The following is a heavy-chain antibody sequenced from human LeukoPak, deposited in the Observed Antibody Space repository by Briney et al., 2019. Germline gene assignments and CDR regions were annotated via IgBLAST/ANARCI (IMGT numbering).Heavy chain of an antibody. D-gene: IGHD3-22*01. CDR2: IDYSGST. J-gene: IGHJ4*02. CDR1: GDSVNTINYF. Sequence: PSETLSLTCTVSGDSVNTINYFWGWLRQPPGKGLEWIATIDYSGSTYYNPSLKTRLTISVDTSKNQFSLKLASVTATDTAVFYCARARHRFDSRGYYFDYWGQGKPVTVSS. CDR3: ARARHRFDSRGYYFDY. V-gene: IGHV4-39*01.